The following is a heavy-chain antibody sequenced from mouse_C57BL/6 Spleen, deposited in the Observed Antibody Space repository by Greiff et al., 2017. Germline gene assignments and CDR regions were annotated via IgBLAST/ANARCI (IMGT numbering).Heavy chain of an antibody. J-gene: IGHJ4*01. V-gene: IGHV1-63*01. CDR2: IYPGGGYT. D-gene: IGHD3-1*01. CDR1: GYTFTNYW. Sequence: VQLQQSGAELVRPGTSVKMSCKASGYTFTNYWIGWAKQRPGHGLEWIGDIYPGGGYTNYNEKCKGKATLTADKSSSTAYMQFSSLTSEDSAIYYCASGLSYAMDYWGQGTSVTVSS. CDR3: ASGLSYAMDY.